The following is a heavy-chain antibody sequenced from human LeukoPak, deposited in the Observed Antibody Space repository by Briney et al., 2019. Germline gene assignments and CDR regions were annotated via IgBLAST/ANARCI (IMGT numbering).Heavy chain of an antibody. J-gene: IGHJ4*02. CDR1: GFTFSTYG. CDR2: ISYDGSNK. V-gene: IGHV3-30*03. D-gene: IGHD2-8*01. CDR3: ASPSVGV. Sequence: GGSLRLSCAASGFTFSTYGMHWVRQAPGKGLEWVAVISYDGSNKGYGDSVKGRFTISRDNSRNTLYLQMNSLRAEDTAVYYCASPSVGVGGQGTLVTVSS.